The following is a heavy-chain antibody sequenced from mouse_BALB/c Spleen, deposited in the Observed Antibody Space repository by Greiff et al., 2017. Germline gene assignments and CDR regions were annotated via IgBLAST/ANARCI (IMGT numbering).Heavy chain of an antibody. CDR1: GYSITSGYY. Sequence: VQLQQSGPGLVKPSQSLSLTCSVTGYSITSGYYWNWIRQFPGNKLEWMGYISYDGSNNYNPSLKNRLSITRDTSKNQFFLKLNSVTTEDTATYYCTRGLYWCFDVWGAGTTVTVSS. J-gene: IGHJ1*01. CDR2: ISYDGSN. CDR3: TRGLYWCFDV. V-gene: IGHV3-6*02.